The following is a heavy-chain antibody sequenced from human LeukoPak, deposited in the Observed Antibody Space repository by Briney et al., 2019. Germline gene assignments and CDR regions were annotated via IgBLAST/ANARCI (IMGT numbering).Heavy chain of an antibody. J-gene: IGHJ4*02. CDR1: GFIFRNYA. D-gene: IGHD3-9*01. V-gene: IGHV3-23*01. Sequence: PGGSLRLSCAASGFIFRNYAMSWVRQAPGKGLDWVSPIPGSGDTTYYADSVKGRFTISRDNSKNTLYVEMNTLRAEDTAVYYCAKWGDYDILTGYYVSDFWGQGTLVTVSS. CDR2: IPGSGDTT. CDR3: AKWGDYDILTGYYVSDF.